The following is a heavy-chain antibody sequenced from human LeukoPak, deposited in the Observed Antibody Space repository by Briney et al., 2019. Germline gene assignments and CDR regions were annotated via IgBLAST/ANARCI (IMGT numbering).Heavy chain of an antibody. CDR1: GFIFRNYE. V-gene: IGHV3-48*03. Sequence: GGSLRLSCEASGFIFRNYEMKWVRQAPGKGLEWISYISSSGSTIYYADSVKGRFTISRDNAKNSLYLQMNSLRAEDTAVYYCATPPTVTRNYWGQGTLVTVSS. CDR2: ISSSGSTI. CDR3: ATPPTVTRNY. J-gene: IGHJ4*02. D-gene: IGHD4-17*01.